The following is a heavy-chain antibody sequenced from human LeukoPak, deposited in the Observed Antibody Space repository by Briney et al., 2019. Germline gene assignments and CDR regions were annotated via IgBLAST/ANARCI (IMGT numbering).Heavy chain of an antibody. D-gene: IGHD5-24*01. V-gene: IGHV3-23*01. CDR3: AKDGYNPLRYYFDY. J-gene: IGHJ4*02. CDR1: GFTFSSYA. Sequence: GRSLRLSCAASGFTFSSYAMSWVRQAPGKGLEWVSAISGSGGSTYYADSVKGRFTISSDNSKNTLYLQMNSLRAEDTAVYYCAKDGYNPLRYYFDYWGQGTLVTVSS. CDR2: ISGSGGST.